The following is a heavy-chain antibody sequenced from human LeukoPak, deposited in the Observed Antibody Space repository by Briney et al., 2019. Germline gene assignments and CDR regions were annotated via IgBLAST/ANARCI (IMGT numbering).Heavy chain of an antibody. CDR3: ARHPGSRYFDY. J-gene: IGHJ4*02. V-gene: IGHV4-59*08. CDR1: GGSISSYY. Sequence: PSETQSLTCTVSGGSISSYYWSWIRQPPGKGLEWIGYIYYSGSTNYNPSLKSRVTISVDTSKNQFSLKLSSVTAADTAVYYCARHPGSRYFDYWGQGTLVTVSS. D-gene: IGHD2-15*01. CDR2: IYYSGST.